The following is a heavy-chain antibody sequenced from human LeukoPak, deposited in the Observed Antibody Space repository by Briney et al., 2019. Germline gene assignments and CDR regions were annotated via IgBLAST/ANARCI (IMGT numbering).Heavy chain of an antibody. CDR1: GYTFTGYY. CDR3: ARDAVAYCGGDCYPES. V-gene: IGHV1-2*06. D-gene: IGHD2-21*02. J-gene: IGHJ4*02. Sequence: ASVKVSCKASGYTFTGYYMHWVRQAPGQGLEWMGRINPNSGGTNYAQKFQGRVTMTRDTSISTAYMELSRLRSDDTAVYYWARDAVAYCGGDCYPESWGQGTLVTVSS. CDR2: INPNSGGT.